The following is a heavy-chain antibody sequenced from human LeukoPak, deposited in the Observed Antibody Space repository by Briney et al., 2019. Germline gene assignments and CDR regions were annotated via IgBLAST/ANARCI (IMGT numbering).Heavy chain of an antibody. CDR3: ARVDFWSGYYL. Sequence: SETLSLTCTVSNGSVRSYYWSWIRQPAGKGLEWIGRIYTSGSTNYNPSLKSRVTMSVDTSKNQFSLKLSSVTAADTAVYYCARVDFWSGYYLWGQGTLVTVSS. CDR2: IYTSGST. J-gene: IGHJ5*02. V-gene: IGHV4-4*07. D-gene: IGHD3-3*01. CDR1: NGSVRSYY.